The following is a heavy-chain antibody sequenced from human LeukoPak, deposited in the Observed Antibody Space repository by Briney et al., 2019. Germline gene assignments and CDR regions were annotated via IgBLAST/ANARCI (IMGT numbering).Heavy chain of an antibody. CDR3: ATLAVYYYGMDV. V-gene: IGHV1-24*01. Sequence: ASVKVSCKVSGYTLTELSMHWVRQAPGKGLEWMGGFDPEDGETIYAQKFQGRVTMTEDTSTDTAYMELSSLRSEDTAVYYCATLAVYYYGMDVWGQGTTVTVSS. CDR2: FDPEDGET. CDR1: GYTLTELS. J-gene: IGHJ6*02.